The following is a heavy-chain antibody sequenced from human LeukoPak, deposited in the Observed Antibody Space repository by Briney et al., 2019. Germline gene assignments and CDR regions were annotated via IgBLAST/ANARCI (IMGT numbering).Heavy chain of an antibody. Sequence: SSETLSLTCTVSGYSISSDYYWGWIRQPPGKGLEWIGSIYHSGSTYYNPSLKSRVTISVDTSKNQFSLRLSSVTAADTAMYYCARGINSGSSSDWGQGTLVTVSS. CDR2: IYHSGST. J-gene: IGHJ4*02. CDR3: ARGINSGSSSD. CDR1: GYSISSDYY. D-gene: IGHD1-26*01. V-gene: IGHV4-38-2*02.